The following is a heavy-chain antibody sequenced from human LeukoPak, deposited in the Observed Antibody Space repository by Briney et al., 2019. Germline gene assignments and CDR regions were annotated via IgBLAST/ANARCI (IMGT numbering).Heavy chain of an antibody. J-gene: IGHJ4*02. D-gene: IGHD6-13*01. Sequence: PGGSLRLSCAASGFTFSSYWMHWVRQAPGKGLVWVSRINSDGSSTSYADSVKGRFTISRDNSKNTLYLQMNSLRAEDTAVYYCATVIAYSSSARHFDYWGQGTLVTVSS. CDR2: INSDGSST. CDR1: GFTFSSYW. CDR3: ATVIAYSSSARHFDY. V-gene: IGHV3-74*01.